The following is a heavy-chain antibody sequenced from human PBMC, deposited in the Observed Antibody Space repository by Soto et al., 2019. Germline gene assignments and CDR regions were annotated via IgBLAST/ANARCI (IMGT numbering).Heavy chain of an antibody. J-gene: IGHJ4*02. CDR3: ASHDYNNYGQRIDS. Sequence: AEPLSLTCTVSGGSISNRIYYWGWIRHAPGNGLKWIGSIYYIGSTYFNPSHKSRITISVDTSNNQFFMRLSSVNAPDTDVYYCASHDYNNYGQRIDSWGQGNMITV. D-gene: IGHD4-4*01. CDR1: GGSISNRIYY. V-gene: IGHV4-39*01. CDR2: IYYIGST.